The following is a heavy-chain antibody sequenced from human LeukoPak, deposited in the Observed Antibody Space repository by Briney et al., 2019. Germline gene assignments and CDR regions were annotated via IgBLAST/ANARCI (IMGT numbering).Heavy chain of an antibody. CDR3: ARDRWNCSGGSCYLGLNDY. J-gene: IGHJ4*02. CDR2: IIPIFGTA. CDR1: GGTFSSYA. V-gene: IGHV1-69*05. D-gene: IGHD2-15*01. Sequence: SVKVSCKASGGTFSSYAISWVRQAPGQGLEWMGGIIPIFGTANHAQKFQGRVTITTDESTSTAYMELSSLRSEDTAVYYCARDRWNCSGGSCYLGLNDYWGQGTLVTVPS.